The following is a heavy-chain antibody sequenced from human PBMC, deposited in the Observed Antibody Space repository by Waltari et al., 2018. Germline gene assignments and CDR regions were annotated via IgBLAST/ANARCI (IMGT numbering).Heavy chain of an antibody. CDR3: ARDLREYYYGLSFDP. V-gene: IGHV4-4*07. CDR2: IYTSGST. Sequence: QLQLQQPRPGLVTPSETLSLTCTVSGGSISSYYWSWFRHPAGKGLEWIGRIYTSGSTNYNPSLKSRVTMSVDTSKNQFSLKLSSVTAADTAVYYCARDLREYYYGLSFDPWGQGTLVTVSS. D-gene: IGHD3-10*01. J-gene: IGHJ5*02. CDR1: GGSISSYY.